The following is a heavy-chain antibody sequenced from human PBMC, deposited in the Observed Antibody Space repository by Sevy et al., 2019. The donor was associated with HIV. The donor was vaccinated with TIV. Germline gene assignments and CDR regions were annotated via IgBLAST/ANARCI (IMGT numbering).Heavy chain of an antibody. CDR3: ARVYYYDYSGPGY. J-gene: IGHJ4*02. V-gene: IGHV1-46*01. D-gene: IGHD3-22*01. CDR2: INPSGGST. Sequence: ASVKVSCKASGYTFTNYYIHWVRQAPGQGLEWMGLINPSGGSTTNAQKVQGRVTMTRDTSTSTVYMELSSLKSDDTAVYYCARVYYYDYSGPGYWGQGTLVTVSS. CDR1: GYTFTNYY.